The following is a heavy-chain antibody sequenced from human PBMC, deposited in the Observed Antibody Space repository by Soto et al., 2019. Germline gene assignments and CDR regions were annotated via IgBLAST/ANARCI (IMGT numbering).Heavy chain of an antibody. CDR1: GDTSGNFA. Sequence: QVHLVQSGAEVKKPGSSVKVSCKASGDTSGNFAMTWVRQAPGQGLEWMGGIIPIFGTTNSAQKFQGRVTFTADKSARTAYMELDSLTSEDTAVYYCATESGQYQGSGQSWLDPWGQGTLITVSS. CDR3: ATESGQYQGSGQSWLDP. D-gene: IGHD2-15*01. CDR2: IIPIFGTT. V-gene: IGHV1-69*06. J-gene: IGHJ5*02.